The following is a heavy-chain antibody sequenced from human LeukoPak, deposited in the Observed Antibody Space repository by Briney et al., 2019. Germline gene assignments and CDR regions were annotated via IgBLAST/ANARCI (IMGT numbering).Heavy chain of an antibody. CDR2: IIPIFGTA. Sequence: ASVKVSCKASGGTFSSYAISWVRQAPGQGLEWMGGIIPIFGTANYAQKFQGRVTITADESTSAAYMELSSLRSEGTAVYYCARDSKYYYGSGSLDYWGQGTLVTVAS. J-gene: IGHJ4*02. D-gene: IGHD3-10*01. V-gene: IGHV1-69*01. CDR1: GGTFSSYA. CDR3: ARDSKYYYGSGSLDY.